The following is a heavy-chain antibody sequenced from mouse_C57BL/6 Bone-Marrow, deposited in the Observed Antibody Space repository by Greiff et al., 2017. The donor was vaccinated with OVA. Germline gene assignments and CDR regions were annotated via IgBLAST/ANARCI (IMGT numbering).Heavy chain of an antibody. D-gene: IGHD1-1*01. J-gene: IGHJ1*03. Sequence: QVQLQQSGAELAKPGASVKLSCKASGYTFTSYWMHWVKQRPGQGLEWIGDINPSSGSTKYNQKFKDKATLTADNSSSTAYMQLSSLTYEDSAVYYCAREGSYCYFDVWGRGTAVTVSS. V-gene: IGHV1-7*01. CDR2: INPSSGST. CDR3: AREGSYCYFDV. CDR1: GYTFTSYW.